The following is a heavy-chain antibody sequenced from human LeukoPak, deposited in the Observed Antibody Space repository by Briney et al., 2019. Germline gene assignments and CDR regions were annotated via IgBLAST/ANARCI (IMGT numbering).Heavy chain of an antibody. CDR1: GFTFSDYY. V-gene: IGHV3-11*04. Sequence: GGSLRLSCAASGFTFSDYYMSWIRQAPGKGLEWVSSISSSDNTIYYTDSVKGRFAISSDNAKNSLYLQMTSLRAEDTAVYYCARGFYAYDQWGQGTLVTVSS. J-gene: IGHJ5*02. CDR3: ARGFYAYDQ. CDR2: ISSSDNTI. D-gene: IGHD3-16*01.